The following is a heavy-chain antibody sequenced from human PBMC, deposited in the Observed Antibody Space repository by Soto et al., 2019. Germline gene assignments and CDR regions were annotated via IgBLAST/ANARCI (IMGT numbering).Heavy chain of an antibody. CDR1: GFTFSSHA. Sequence: PGGSLRLCCAVSGFTFSSHAMSWVRQAPGKGLECVSSITGSGGSTYYADSVKGRFTISRDNSKNTLYLQMNSLRAEDTAVYYCATYCSSTSCYRGKTYGMDVWGQGTTVTV. CDR3: ATYCSSTSCYRGKTYGMDV. J-gene: IGHJ6*02. D-gene: IGHD2-2*02. V-gene: IGHV3-23*01. CDR2: ITGSGGST.